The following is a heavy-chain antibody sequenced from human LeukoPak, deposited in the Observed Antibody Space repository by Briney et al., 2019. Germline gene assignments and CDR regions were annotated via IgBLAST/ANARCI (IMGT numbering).Heavy chain of an antibody. CDR2: INAGDGNI. CDR1: GGTFSSYA. Sequence: ASVKVSCKASGGTFSSYAISWVRQAPGQGLEWMGWINAGDGNIKYSQDFQGRVTITADKSTSTAYMELSSLRSEDTAVYYCASTMVRGVILPIYYYYYMDVWGKGTTVTVSS. V-gene: IGHV1-69*10. D-gene: IGHD3-10*01. J-gene: IGHJ6*03. CDR3: ASTMVRGVILPIYYYYYMDV.